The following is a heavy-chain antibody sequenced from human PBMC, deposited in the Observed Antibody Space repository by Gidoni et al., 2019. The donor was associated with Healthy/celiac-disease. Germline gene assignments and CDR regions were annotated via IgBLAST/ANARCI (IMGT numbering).Heavy chain of an antibody. CDR1: GGTFSSYT. D-gene: IGHD2-21*02. CDR2: IIPILGIA. V-gene: IGHV1-69*08. Sequence: QVQLVQSGAEVKKPGSSVQVSCKASGGTFSSYTISWVRQAPGQGLEWMGRIIPILGIANYAQKFQGRVTITADKSTSTAYMELSSLRSEDTAVYYCARDCGGDCYSTWGQGTLVTVSS. J-gene: IGHJ5*02. CDR3: ARDCGGDCYST.